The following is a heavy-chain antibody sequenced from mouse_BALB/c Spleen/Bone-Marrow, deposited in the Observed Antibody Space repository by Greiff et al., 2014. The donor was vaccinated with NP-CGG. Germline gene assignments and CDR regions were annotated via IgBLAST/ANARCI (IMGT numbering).Heavy chain of an antibody. V-gene: IGHV7-3*02. Sequence: VQLKESGGGLVQPGGSLRLSCATSGFTFTDYYMSWVRQPPGKALEWLGFIRNKANGYTTEYSASVKGRFTISRDNSHSILYLQMNTLRAEDSATYYCAVRGIPTATGAMDYWGQGTSVTVSS. CDR1: GFTFTDYY. D-gene: IGHD1-2*01. CDR2: IRNKANGYTT. CDR3: AVRGIPTATGAMDY. J-gene: IGHJ4*01.